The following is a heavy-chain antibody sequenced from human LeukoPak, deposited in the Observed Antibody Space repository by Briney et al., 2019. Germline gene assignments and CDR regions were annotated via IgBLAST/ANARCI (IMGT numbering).Heavy chain of an antibody. CDR1: GGSISSGDYY. V-gene: IGHV4-30-4*08. CDR3: ARDGGRYCSSTSCPGPSHWFDP. Sequence: SETLSLTCTVSGGSISSGDYYWSWIRQPPGKGLEWIGYIYYSGSTYYHPSLKSRVTISVDTSKNQFSLTLSSVTAADTAVYYCARDGGRYCSSTSCPGPSHWFDPWGQGTLVTVSS. J-gene: IGHJ5*02. D-gene: IGHD2-2*01. CDR2: IYYSGST.